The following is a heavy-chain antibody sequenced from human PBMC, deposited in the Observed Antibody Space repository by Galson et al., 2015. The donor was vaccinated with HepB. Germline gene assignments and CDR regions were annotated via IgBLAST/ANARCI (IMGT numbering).Heavy chain of an antibody. V-gene: IGHV1-69*06. CDR2: IIPIFGTA. CDR1: GGTFSSYA. D-gene: IGHD6-6*01. Sequence: SCKASGGTFSSYAISWVRQAPGQGLEWMGGIIPIFGTANYAQKFQGRVTITADKSTSTAYMELSSLRSEDTAVYYCARRGGIAARPDREYYFDYWGQGTLVTVSS. CDR3: ARRGGIAARPDREYYFDY. J-gene: IGHJ4*02.